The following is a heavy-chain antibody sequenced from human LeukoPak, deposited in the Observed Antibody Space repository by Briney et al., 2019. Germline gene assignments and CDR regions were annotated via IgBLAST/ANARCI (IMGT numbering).Heavy chain of an antibody. CDR2: IIPIFGTA. Sequence: SVKVSCKASASTFSTYAIHWVRQAPGQGLEWMGGIIPIFGTANYAQKFQGRVTITADESTSTAYMELSSLRSEDTAVYYCARAANTAMVWDYWGQGTLVTVSS. J-gene: IGHJ4*02. V-gene: IGHV1-69*13. D-gene: IGHD5-18*01. CDR3: ARAANTAMVWDY. CDR1: ASTFSTYA.